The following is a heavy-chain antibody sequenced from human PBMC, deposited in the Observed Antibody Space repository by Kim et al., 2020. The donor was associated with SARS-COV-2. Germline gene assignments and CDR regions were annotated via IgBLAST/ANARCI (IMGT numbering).Heavy chain of an antibody. CDR1: GFTFSSYG. Sequence: GGSLRLSCAASGFTFSSYGMHWVRQAPGKGLEWVAVISYDGSNKYYADSVKGRFTISRDNSKNTLYLQMNSLRAEDTAVYYCAKDSHGRYSSSSALDYWGQGTLVTVSS. CDR2: ISYDGSNK. D-gene: IGHD6-6*01. V-gene: IGHV3-30*18. J-gene: IGHJ4*02. CDR3: AKDSHGRYSSSSALDY.